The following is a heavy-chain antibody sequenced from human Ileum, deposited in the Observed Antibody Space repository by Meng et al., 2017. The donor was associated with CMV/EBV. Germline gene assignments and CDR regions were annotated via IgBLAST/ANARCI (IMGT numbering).Heavy chain of an antibody. J-gene: IGHJ4*02. CDR2: IYHSGST. V-gene: IGHV4-4*02. D-gene: IGHD2-2*03. CDR1: ISSSNW. Sequence: ISSSNWWSWVRQPPGKGLEWMGDIYHSGSTNYNPSLKSRVTISVDKSKNQFSLKLSSVTAADTAVYYCARLLVDIVVVPAATFFDYWGQGTLVTVSS. CDR3: ARLLVDIVVVPAATFFDY.